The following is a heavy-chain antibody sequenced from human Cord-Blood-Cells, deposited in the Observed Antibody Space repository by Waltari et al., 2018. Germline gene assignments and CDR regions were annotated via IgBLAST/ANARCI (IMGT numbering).Heavy chain of an antibody. J-gene: IGHJ4*02. CDR1: GGSISSGGYY. Sequence: QVQLQESGPGLVKPSQTLSLTCTVPGGSISSGGYYWSWIRQHPGKGLEWIGYIYYSGSTYYNPSLKSRVTISVDTSKNQFSLKLSSVTAADTAVYYCARGIMEKLGTPPPYFDYWGQGTLVTVSS. CDR3: ARGIMEKLGTPPPYFDY. V-gene: IGHV4-31*03. D-gene: IGHD7-27*01. CDR2: IYYSGST.